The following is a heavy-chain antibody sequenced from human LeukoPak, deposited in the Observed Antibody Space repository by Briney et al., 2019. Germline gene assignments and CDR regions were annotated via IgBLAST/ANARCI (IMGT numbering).Heavy chain of an antibody. D-gene: IGHD6-13*01. CDR1: GYSISGGYY. V-gene: IGHV4-61*08. CDR3: ASISEYSSSWYGN. Sequence: SETLSLTCTVSGYSISGGYYWGWIRQPPGKGLEWIGYIYYSGSTNYNPSLKSRVTISVDTSKNQFSLKLSSVTAADTAVYYCASISEYSSSWYGNWGQGTLVTVSS. CDR2: IYYSGST. J-gene: IGHJ4*02.